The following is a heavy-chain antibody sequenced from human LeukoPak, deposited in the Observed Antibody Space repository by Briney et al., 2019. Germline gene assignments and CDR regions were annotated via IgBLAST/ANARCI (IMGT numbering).Heavy chain of an antibody. J-gene: IGHJ6*03. CDR1: GFTFSSYS. Sequence: PGGPLRLSCAASGFTFSSYSMNWVRQAPGKGLEWVSYISSSSSTIYFADSVKGRFTISRDNAKNSLYLQMNSLRDEDTAVYYCARLNDYYYYMDVWGKGTTVTVSS. V-gene: IGHV3-48*02. CDR2: ISSSSSTI. D-gene: IGHD3-16*01. CDR3: ARLNDYYYYMDV.